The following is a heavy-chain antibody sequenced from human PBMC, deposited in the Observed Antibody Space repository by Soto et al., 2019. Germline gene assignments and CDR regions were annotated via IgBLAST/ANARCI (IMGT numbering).Heavy chain of an antibody. V-gene: IGHV3-30*18. CDR1: GFTFSNYG. CDR2: ISYDGSNK. J-gene: IGHJ4*02. Sequence: PGGSLRPSCAASGFTFSNYGMHWVRQAPGKGLEWVAVISYDGSNKYYADSVKGRFTISRDNSKNTLFLQMNSLRAEDTAVYYCAKDLYCYDSSGYYRIDCWGQGALVTVSS. D-gene: IGHD3-22*01. CDR3: AKDLYCYDSSGYYRIDC.